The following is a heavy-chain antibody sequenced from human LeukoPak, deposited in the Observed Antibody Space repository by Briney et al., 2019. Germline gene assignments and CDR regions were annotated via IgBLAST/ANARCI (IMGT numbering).Heavy chain of an antibody. V-gene: IGHV3-7*01. J-gene: IGHJ4*02. CDR1: GFTFSSFW. D-gene: IGHD5-12*01. CDR2: INQDGSEK. CDR3: ARDGGVSGYDLLDC. Sequence: PGGSLRLSCAASGFTFSSFWMTWVRQAPGKGLEWVANINQDGSEKYYVDSVKGRFTISRDNAKNSVYLQMNSLRAEDTAVNYCARDGGVSGYDLLDCWGQGTLVTVSS.